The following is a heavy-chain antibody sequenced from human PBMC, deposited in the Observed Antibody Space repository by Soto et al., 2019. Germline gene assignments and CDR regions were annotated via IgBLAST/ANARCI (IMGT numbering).Heavy chain of an antibody. J-gene: IGHJ4*02. V-gene: IGHV4-59*01. CDR2: IYYSGST. D-gene: IGHD3-22*01. CDR3: ARGGYYYDSSGYYTY. CDR1: GGSISSYY. Sequence: QVQLQESGPGLVKPSETLSLTCTVSGGSISSYYWSWIRQPPGKGLEWIGYIYYSGSTNYNPSLKSRVTISGDTSKNQFSLKLSSVTAADTAVYYCARGGYYYDSSGYYTYWGQGTLVTVSS.